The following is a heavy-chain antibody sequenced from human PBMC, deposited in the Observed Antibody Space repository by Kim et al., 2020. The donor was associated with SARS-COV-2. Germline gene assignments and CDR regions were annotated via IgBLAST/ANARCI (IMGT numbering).Heavy chain of an antibody. V-gene: IGHV4-59*01. CDR3: ARELMEADYYYYYGMDV. J-gene: IGHJ6*02. CDR1: GGSISSYY. D-gene: IGHD2-8*01. Sequence: SETLSLTCTASGGSISSYYWSWIRQPPGKGLEWIGYIYYSGSTNYNPSLKSRVTISVDTSKNQFSLKLSSVTAADTAVYYCARELMEADYYYYYGMDVWGQGTTVTVSS. CDR2: IYYSGST.